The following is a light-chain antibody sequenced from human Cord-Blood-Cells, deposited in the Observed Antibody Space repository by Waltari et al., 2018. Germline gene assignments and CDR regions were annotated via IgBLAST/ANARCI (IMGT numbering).Light chain of an antibody. Sequence: SYELTQPPSVSVSPGQTARITCPGDALPKQYAYWYQQKPGQAPVLVIYKDSERTSGIPERVSGSSSGTTVTLTISGVQAEDEADYYCQSADSSGTYVFGTGTKVTVL. CDR2: KDS. V-gene: IGLV3-25*03. CDR3: QSADSSGTYV. J-gene: IGLJ1*01. CDR1: ALPKQY.